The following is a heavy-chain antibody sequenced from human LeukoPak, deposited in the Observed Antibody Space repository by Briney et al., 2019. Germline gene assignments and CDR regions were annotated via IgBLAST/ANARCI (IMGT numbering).Heavy chain of an antibody. CDR2: IYTSGST. Sequence: PSQTLSLTCTVSGGSISSGGYYWSWIRQPAGKGLEWIGRIYTSGSTNYNPSLKSRVTISVDTSKNQFSLKLSSVTAADTAVYYCARDWDPRDGSDYWGQGTLVTVSS. J-gene: IGHJ4*02. CDR3: ARDWDPRDGSDY. CDR1: GGSISSGGYY. D-gene: IGHD5-24*01. V-gene: IGHV4-61*02.